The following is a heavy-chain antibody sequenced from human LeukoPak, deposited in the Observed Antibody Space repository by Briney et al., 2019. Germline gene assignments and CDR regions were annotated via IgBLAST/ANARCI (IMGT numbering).Heavy chain of an antibody. CDR3: ARHNVAATLFDY. V-gene: IGHV4-39*01. CDR1: GGSISSSSYY. J-gene: IGHJ4*02. D-gene: IGHD2-15*01. Sequence: SETLSLTCTVSGGSISSSSYYWGWIRQPPGKGLEWIGSMYYSGTTYYNPSLKSRVTIFVDTSKNQSSLKLSSVTAADTAVYYCARHNVAATLFDYRGQGTLVTVSS. CDR2: MYYSGTT.